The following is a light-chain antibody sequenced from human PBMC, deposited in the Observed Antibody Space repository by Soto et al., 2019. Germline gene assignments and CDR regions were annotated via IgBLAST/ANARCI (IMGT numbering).Light chain of an antibody. CDR2: SAS. Sequence: AIRMTKSPSSFSASTGDRATITCLATQGISNYLAWYQQRPGKAPGLLIYSASTLQSGVPSRFSGSGYGTDFSLTISNLQPEDFATYYCQQLYSHPLTFGGGTKVDIK. V-gene: IGKV1-8*01. CDR1: QGISNY. J-gene: IGKJ4*01. CDR3: QQLYSHPLT.